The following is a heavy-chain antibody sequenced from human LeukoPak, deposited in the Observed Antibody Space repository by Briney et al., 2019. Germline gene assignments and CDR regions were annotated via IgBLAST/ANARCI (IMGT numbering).Heavy chain of an antibody. D-gene: IGHD3-16*02. CDR3: AKKEYDYVWGSYPGDY. Sequence: ETLSLTCAVSGGSISSGGYSWSWIRQPPGKGLEWVSAISGSGGSTYYADSVKGRFTISRDNSKNTLYLQMNSLRAEDTAVYYCAKKEYDYVWGSYPGDYWGQGTLVTVSS. V-gene: IGHV3-23*01. CDR1: GGSISSGGYS. J-gene: IGHJ4*02. CDR2: ISGSGGST.